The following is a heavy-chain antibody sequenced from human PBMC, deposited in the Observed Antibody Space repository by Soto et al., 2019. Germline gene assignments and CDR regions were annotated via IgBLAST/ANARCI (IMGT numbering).Heavy chain of an antibody. CDR3: XXXXXXXXXXXXXXXFDP. V-gene: IGHV4-34*01. CDR2: INHSGST. J-gene: IGHJ5*02. Sequence: QVQLQQWGAGLLKPSETLSLTCAVYGGSFSGYYWSXIXXXXGKGLEWIGEINHSGSTNYNPSLKSRXXXXXXXXXXXXXXXXXXXXXXXXXXXXXXXXXXXXXXXXXXXXFDPWGQGTLVTVSS. CDR1: GGSFSGYY.